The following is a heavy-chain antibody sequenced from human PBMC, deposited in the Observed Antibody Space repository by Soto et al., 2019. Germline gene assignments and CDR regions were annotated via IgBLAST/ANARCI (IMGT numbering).Heavy chain of an antibody. Sequence: PGGSLRLSCAASGFTFSSHGMHWVRQAPGKGLEWVAVIWYDGSNTYYADSVKCRFTISRDNSKNTLYLQMNSLRAEDTAGYYRARGRAANVGFDYWGQGALVNVSS. J-gene: IGHJ4*02. V-gene: IGHV3-33*01. CDR2: IWYDGSNT. D-gene: IGHD6-25*01. CDR1: GFTFSSHG. CDR3: ARGRAANVGFDY.